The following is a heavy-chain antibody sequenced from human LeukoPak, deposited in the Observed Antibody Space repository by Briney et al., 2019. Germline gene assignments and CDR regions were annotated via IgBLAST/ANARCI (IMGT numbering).Heavy chain of an antibody. CDR2: ISSSSSYI. J-gene: IGHJ4*02. V-gene: IGHV3-21*01. D-gene: IGHD5-12*01. CDR1: GFTFSSYS. CDR3: ARERSWYSGYD. Sequence: GGSLRLSCAASGFTFSSYSMNWVRQAPGKGLEWVSSISSSSSYIYYADSVKGRFTISRDNAKNSLYLQMNSLRVEDTAVYYCARERSWYSGYDWGQGTLVTVSS.